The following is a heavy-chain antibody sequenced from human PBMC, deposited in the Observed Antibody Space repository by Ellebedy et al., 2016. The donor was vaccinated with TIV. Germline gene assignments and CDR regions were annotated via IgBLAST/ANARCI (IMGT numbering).Heavy chain of an antibody. J-gene: IGHJ4*02. CDR1: GFTFSDYY. CDR3: ARACFGGACYFEH. V-gene: IGHV3-11*06. CDR2: ISPDNIIT. D-gene: IGHD3-3*01. Sequence: GESLKISCASSGFTFSDYYMGWVRQAPGKGLEWVSYISPDNIITNYGDSVKGRFTISRDNARTSLFLQMNRLRADDTAVYYCARACFGGACYFEHWGQGTQVTVSS.